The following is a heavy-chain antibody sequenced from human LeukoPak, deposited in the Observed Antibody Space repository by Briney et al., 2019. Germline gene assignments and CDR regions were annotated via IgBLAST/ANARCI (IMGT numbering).Heavy chain of an antibody. CDR2: ISYDGSNK. CDR3: AKDLVSYDSSGYPDY. Sequence: GGSLRLPCATSGFTFSSYGMHWVRQAPGKGLEWVAVISYDGSNKYYADSVKGRFTISRDNSKNTLYLQMNSLRAEDTAVYYCAKDLVSYDSSGYPDYWGQGTLVTVSS. V-gene: IGHV3-30*18. CDR1: GFTFSSYG. D-gene: IGHD3-22*01. J-gene: IGHJ4*02.